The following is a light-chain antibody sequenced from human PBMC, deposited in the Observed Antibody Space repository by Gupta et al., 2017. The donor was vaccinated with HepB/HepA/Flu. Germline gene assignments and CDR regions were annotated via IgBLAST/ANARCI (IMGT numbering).Light chain of an antibody. Sequence: QSALTQPASVSGPPGQSITISCTGTTSDIGAYKFVSWFQQHPVKAPKLLLYNVNNRPSGVSNRFSGSKSVNTASLIISGLLAEDEADYYCASFTNNNTRLFGGGTKLTVL. CDR3: ASFTNNNTRL. CDR1: TSDIGAYKF. V-gene: IGLV2-14*03. J-gene: IGLJ2*01. CDR2: NVN.